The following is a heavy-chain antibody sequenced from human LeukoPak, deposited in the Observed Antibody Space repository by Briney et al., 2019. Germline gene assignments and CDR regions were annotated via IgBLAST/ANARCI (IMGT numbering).Heavy chain of an antibody. CDR3: VRDHDWSFDL. J-gene: IGHJ4*02. Sequence: GGSLRLSCAASGFMFSSNWMSWVRLAPGKGLEWVANIKEDGTETYYVDSVKGRFTISRDNAKNSLYLHVNSLRDEDTAVYYCVRDHDWSFDLWGQGALVTVSS. D-gene: IGHD1-1*01. CDR1: GFMFSSNW. CDR2: IKEDGTET. V-gene: IGHV3-7*01.